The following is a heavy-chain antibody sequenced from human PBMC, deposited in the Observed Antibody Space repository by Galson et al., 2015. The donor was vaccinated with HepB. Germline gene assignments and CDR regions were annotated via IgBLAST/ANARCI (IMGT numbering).Heavy chain of an antibody. Sequence: SLRLSCAASGFTFSSYSMNWVRQAPGKGLEWVSYISSSNSTIYYADSVKGRFTISRDNAKNSLYLQMSSLRDEDTAVYSCARGLSGNWYWAGAFDIWGQGTMVTVSS. CDR1: GFTFSSYS. D-gene: IGHD6-13*01. CDR2: ISSSNSTI. J-gene: IGHJ3*02. CDR3: ARGLSGNWYWAGAFDI. V-gene: IGHV3-48*02.